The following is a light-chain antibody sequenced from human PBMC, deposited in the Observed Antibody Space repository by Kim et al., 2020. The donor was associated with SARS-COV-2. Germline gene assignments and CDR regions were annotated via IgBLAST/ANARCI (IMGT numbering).Light chain of an antibody. V-gene: IGLV2-8*01. CDR3: SSYAGSNNLI. CDR2: EIS. J-gene: IGLJ2*01. CDR1: SSDVGGYYY. Sequence: GQSVTISCTGTSSDVGGYYYVSWYQHHPGKAPKLLIYEISERPSGVPDRFSGSKSGNTASLTVSGLQAEDEADYYCSSYAGSNNLIFGGGTQLTVL.